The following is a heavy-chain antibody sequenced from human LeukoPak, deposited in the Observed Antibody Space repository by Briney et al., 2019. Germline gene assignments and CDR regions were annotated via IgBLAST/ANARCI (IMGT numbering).Heavy chain of an antibody. CDR3: ARDLWYDFWSGYYMNLGY. D-gene: IGHD3-3*01. CDR2: ITSSSIYK. V-gene: IGHV3-21*01. J-gene: IGHJ4*02. Sequence: GGSLRLSCVASGFTFSRYNINWVRQAPGKGLEWVSSITSSSIYKNYADSVKGRFTISRDNARNSLYLQMNSLRAEDTAVYYCARDLWYDFWSGYYMNLGYWGQGILVTVSS. CDR1: GFTFSRYN.